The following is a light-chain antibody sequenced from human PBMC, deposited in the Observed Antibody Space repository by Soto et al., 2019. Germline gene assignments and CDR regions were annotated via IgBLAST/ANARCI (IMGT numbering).Light chain of an antibody. Sequence: QSVLTQPASVSGSPGQSITISCTGTSSDVGSHYNLVSWYQQHPGKAPKIMIYEGNKRPSGVSDRFSGSKSGNTAFLTISGLQAEDEADYCCSSYAGSSTGVFGGGTKLTVL. CDR3: SSYAGSSTGV. CDR2: EGN. J-gene: IGLJ2*01. V-gene: IGLV2-23*01. CDR1: SSDVGSHYNL.